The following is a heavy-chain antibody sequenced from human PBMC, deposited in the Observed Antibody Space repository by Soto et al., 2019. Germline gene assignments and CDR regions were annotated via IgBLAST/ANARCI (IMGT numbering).Heavy chain of an antibody. CDR1: GFVFSVCW. Sequence: EVQLVESGGGLVQPGGSLRLSCSASGFVFSVCWMSWVRQVPGKGLEWVANINPAGSEKLYVGSVKGRFTISRDNAENSLSLQMSSLRAEDTAVYYCARGDSGHWELGGQGTLVTVSS. CDR3: ARGDSGHWEL. D-gene: IGHD2-21*02. J-gene: IGHJ4*02. V-gene: IGHV3-7*03. CDR2: INPAGSEK.